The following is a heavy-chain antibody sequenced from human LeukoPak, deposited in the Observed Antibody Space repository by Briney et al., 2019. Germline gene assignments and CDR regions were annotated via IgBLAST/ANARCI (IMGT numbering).Heavy chain of an antibody. CDR1: GGSISSYY. CDR3: ARTTEAHSWRTRYYDYYMDV. D-gene: IGHD6-13*01. J-gene: IGHJ6*03. CDR2: IYYSGST. V-gene: IGHV4-59*01. Sequence: SPSETLSLTCIVSGGSISSYYWSWIRQPPGKGLEWIGYIYYSGSTNYNPSLKSRVTISVDTSKNQFSLKLSSVTAADTAVYYCARTTEAHSWRTRYYDYYMDVWGKGTTVTVSS.